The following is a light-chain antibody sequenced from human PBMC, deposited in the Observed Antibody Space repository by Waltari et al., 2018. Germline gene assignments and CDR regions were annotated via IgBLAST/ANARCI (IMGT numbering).Light chain of an antibody. CDR2: WAS. V-gene: IGKV4-1*01. Sequence: EIVLTQPPEPRPVPLGGRATTNCRPSQSLLSVSTNKNSVAWYQQKPGLPPKLLIYWASIRDSGVPDRFTGSGSGTDFTLTINSLQPEDAAIYYCQQLYSNPHTFGPGTKL. CDR3: QQLYSNPHT. J-gene: IGKJ3*01. CDR1: QSLLSVSTNKNS.